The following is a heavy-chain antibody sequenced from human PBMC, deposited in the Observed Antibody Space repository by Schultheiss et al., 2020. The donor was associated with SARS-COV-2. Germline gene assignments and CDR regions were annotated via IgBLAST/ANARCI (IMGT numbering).Heavy chain of an antibody. CDR1: GGSVSSGSYY. CDR3: VGTIFGVVTDYYYYGMDV. J-gene: IGHJ6*02. CDR2: IYTSGST. D-gene: IGHD3-3*01. Sequence: SETLSLTCTVSGGSVSSGSYYWSWIRQPPGKGLEWIGRIYTSGSTYYNPSLKSRVTISVDTSKNQFSLKLSSVTAADTAVYYCVGTIFGVVTDYYYYGMDVWGQGTTVTVSS. V-gene: IGHV4-61*02.